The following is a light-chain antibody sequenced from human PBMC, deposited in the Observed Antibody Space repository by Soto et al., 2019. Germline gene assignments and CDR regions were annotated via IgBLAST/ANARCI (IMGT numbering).Light chain of an antibody. CDR2: DAS. CDR1: QDISSY. CDR3: QQFYDLPIT. J-gene: IGKJ5*01. Sequence: DIQMTQSPPSLSASVGDRVTISCLASQDISSYLNWYQQKPGKAPKLLIYDASNLETGVPSRFSGRGSGKDFTFTISSLQPDDSGTYYCQQFYDLPITFGQGTRLEIK. V-gene: IGKV1-33*01.